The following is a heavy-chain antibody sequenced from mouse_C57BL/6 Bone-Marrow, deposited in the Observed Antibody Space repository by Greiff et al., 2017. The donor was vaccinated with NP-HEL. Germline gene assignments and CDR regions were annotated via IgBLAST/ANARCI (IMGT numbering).Heavy chain of an antibody. Sequence: VQLQQPGAELVKPGASVKLSCKASGYTFTSYWMHWVKQRPGQGLEWIGMIHPNSGSTNYNEKFKSKATLTVDKSSSTAYMQLSSLTSEDSAVYYCARRNVKRGPFDYWGQGTTLTVSS. V-gene: IGHV1-64*01. CDR3: ARRNVKRGPFDY. CDR2: IHPNSGST. CDR1: GYTFTSYW. J-gene: IGHJ2*01.